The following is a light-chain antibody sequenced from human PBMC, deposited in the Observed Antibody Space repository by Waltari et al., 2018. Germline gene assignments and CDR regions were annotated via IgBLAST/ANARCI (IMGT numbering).Light chain of an antibody. CDR3: QHYNNSLYT. J-gene: IGKJ2*01. CDR1: QPILNY. Sequence: EIVLTQSPPTLSVSPGERATLSCRASQPILNYLAWYQQKPGQAPSLLIYGASTGATVIPARFSGDGFGTEFTLTISSLQSDDVAVYYCQHYNNSLYTFGQGTKLEIK. V-gene: IGKV3-15*01. CDR2: GAS.